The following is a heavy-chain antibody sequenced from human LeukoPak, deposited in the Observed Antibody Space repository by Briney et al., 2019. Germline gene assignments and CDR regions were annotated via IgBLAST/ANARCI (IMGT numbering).Heavy chain of an antibody. J-gene: IGHJ6*03. D-gene: IGHD2-2*01. CDR2: ISAYNGNT. Sequence: VASVKVSCTASGYTFTSYGISWVRQAPGQGLEWMGWISAYNGNTNYAQKFQGRVTITRNTSISTAYMELSSLRSEDTAVYYCARGRVVPAAIYYYYYYMDVWGKGTTVTVSS. CDR1: GYTFTSYG. CDR3: ARGRVVPAAIYYYYYYMDV. V-gene: IGHV1-18*01.